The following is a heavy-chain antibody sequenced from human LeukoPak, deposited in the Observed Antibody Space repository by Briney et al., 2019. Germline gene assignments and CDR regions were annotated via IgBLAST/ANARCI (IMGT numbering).Heavy chain of an antibody. CDR1: GFTFSSYA. V-gene: IGHV3-23*01. CDR2: ISGSGGST. CDR3: AKDQDYGDYVFDY. Sequence: GGSLRLSCAASGFTFSSYAMSWVRQAPGKGLVWVSAISGSGGSTYYADSVKGRFTISRGNSKNTLYPQMNSLRAEDTAVYYCAKDQDYGDYVFDYWGQGTLVTVSS. D-gene: IGHD4-17*01. J-gene: IGHJ4*02.